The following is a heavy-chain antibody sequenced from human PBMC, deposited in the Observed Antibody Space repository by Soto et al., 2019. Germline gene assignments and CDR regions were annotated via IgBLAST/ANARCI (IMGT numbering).Heavy chain of an antibody. Sequence: EVQLLESGGGLVQPGGSLRLSCAASGFTFSNYAMRWVRQAPGKGLEWVSAISSSGGSTYYGHSVKGRFTISRDKSKHTLYLQMNSLSAEDTAVYYCAKAHGPPLYYFDSWGQGTLVIVSS. CDR3: AKAHGPPLYYFDS. D-gene: IGHD2-8*01. CDR1: GFTFSNYA. V-gene: IGHV3-23*01. J-gene: IGHJ4*02. CDR2: ISSSGGST.